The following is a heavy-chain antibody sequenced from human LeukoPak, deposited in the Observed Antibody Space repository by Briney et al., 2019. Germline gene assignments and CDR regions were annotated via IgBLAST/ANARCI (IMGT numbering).Heavy chain of an antibody. CDR1: GGSISSSSYY. J-gene: IGHJ3*02. V-gene: IGHV4-39*01. Sequence: PSETLSLTCTVSGGSISSSSYYWGWIRQPPGKGLEWIGSIYYSGSTYYSPSLKSRVTISVDTSKNQFSLKLSSVTAADTAVYYCARTGTGRYAFDIWGQGTMVTVSS. D-gene: IGHD1-1*01. CDR2: IYYSGST. CDR3: ARTGTGRYAFDI.